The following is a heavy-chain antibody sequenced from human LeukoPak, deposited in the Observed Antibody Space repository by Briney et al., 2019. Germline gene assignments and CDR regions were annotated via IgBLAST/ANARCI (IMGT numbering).Heavy chain of an antibody. CDR1: GFTFSSYS. D-gene: IGHD3-22*01. CDR3: ARDLKYYDSSGFDY. Sequence: GRSLRLSCAASGFTFSSYSMNWVRQAPGKGLEWVLCISSSSSYIYYTDSVKGRFTISRNNAKNSLTLQMNSLRAEDTAVYYCARDLKYYDSSGFDYWGQGTLVTVSS. V-gene: IGHV3-21*01. CDR2: ISSSSSYI. J-gene: IGHJ4*02.